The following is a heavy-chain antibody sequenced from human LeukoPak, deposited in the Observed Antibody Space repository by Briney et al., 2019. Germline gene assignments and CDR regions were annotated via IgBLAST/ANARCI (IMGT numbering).Heavy chain of an antibody. Sequence: GGSLRLSCAASGFTFSSYWMSWVRQAPGKGLEWVANIKQDGSEKYYVDSVKGRFTISRDNAKNSLYLQMNSLRAEDTAVYYCARLGGVDFGVVIMWSYYYGMDVWGQGTTVTVSS. CDR3: ARLGGVDFGVVIMWSYYYGMDV. D-gene: IGHD3-3*01. V-gene: IGHV3-7*01. CDR1: GFTFSSYW. CDR2: IKQDGSEK. J-gene: IGHJ6*02.